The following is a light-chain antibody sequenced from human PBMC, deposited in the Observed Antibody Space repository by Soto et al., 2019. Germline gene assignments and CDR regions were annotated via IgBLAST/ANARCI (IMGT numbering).Light chain of an antibody. Sequence: EIVLTQSPGTLSLSPGERATLSCRASQSVASGFLAWYQHKPGQAPRLLIHGASNRATGIPDRFSGSGSGSDFTLTITRLEPEDFAVYYCQHFAGSPRTFGQGTKLEIK. V-gene: IGKV3-20*01. CDR2: GAS. CDR1: QSVASGF. J-gene: IGKJ2*01. CDR3: QHFAGSPRT.